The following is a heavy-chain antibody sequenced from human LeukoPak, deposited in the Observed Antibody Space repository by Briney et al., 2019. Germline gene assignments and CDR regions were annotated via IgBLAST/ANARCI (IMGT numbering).Heavy chain of an antibody. Sequence: SETLSLTCAVYGGSFSGYYWSWIRQPPGKGLEWIGEINHSGSTNYNPSLKSRVTISVDTSKNQFSLKLSFVTAADTAVYYCARVVCRGGSCSPLVPHYYNDMDVWGQGTTVTVSS. J-gene: IGHJ6*02. CDR3: ARVVCRGGSCSPLVPHYYNDMDV. CDR2: INHSGST. V-gene: IGHV4-34*01. CDR1: GGSFSGYY. D-gene: IGHD2-15*01.